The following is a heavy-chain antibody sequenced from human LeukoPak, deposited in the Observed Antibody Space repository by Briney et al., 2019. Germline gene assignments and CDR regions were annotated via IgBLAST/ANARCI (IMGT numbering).Heavy chain of an antibody. Sequence: SETLSLTCTVSGGSLNSYYWSWIRQPPGKGLEWIGFVHYSGSTSYNPSLKSRVAISVDTSKNQFFLKLRSVTAADTAVYYCARGVYYYYYMDVWGNGTTVTVSS. CDR3: ARGVYYYYYMDV. CDR2: VHYSGST. CDR1: GGSLNSYY. J-gene: IGHJ6*03. V-gene: IGHV4-59*01.